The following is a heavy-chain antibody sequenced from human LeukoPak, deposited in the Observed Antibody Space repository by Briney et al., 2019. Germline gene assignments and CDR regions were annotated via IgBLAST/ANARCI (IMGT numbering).Heavy chain of an antibody. D-gene: IGHD1-14*01. CDR3: ARTGKTGGDY. J-gene: IGHJ4*02. Sequence: SETLSLXCAVSGYSISSGYYWGWIRQPPGKGLEWIGSIYHSGSTYYNPSLKSRVTISVDTSKNQFSLKLSSVTAADTAVYYCARTGKTGGDYWGQGTLVTVSS. CDR1: GYSISSGYY. V-gene: IGHV4-38-2*01. CDR2: IYHSGST.